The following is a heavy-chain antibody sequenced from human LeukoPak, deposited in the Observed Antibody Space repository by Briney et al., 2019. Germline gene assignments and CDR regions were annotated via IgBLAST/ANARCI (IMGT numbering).Heavy chain of an antibody. J-gene: IGHJ4*02. V-gene: IGHV3-30*02. D-gene: IGHD3-3*01. CDR1: GFTFSSYG. Sequence: PGGSLRLSCAASGFTFSSYGMHGVRQAPGKGLEWVAFIRYDGSNKYYADSVKGRFTISRDNSKNTLYLQMNSLRAEDTAVYYCAKNNYDFWSGYIDYWGQGTLVTVSS. CDR2: IRYDGSNK. CDR3: AKNNYDFWSGYIDY.